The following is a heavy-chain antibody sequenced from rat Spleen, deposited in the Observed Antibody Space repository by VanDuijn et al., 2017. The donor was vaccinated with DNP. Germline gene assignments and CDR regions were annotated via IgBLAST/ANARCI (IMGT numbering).Heavy chain of an antibody. CDR1: GFSLTNFG. CDR3: ARDEDSSYMPADY. V-gene: IGHV2-15*01. D-gene: IGHD1-2*01. Sequence: QVQVWESGPGLVQPSQTLSLTCTVSGFSLTNFGVSWVRQPPGKGLEWIAALGSGGSTDYNSALKSRLSISRDTSKNQVLLKMNSLQTEDTATYYCARDEDSSYMPADYWGQGVMVTVSS. CDR2: LGSGGST. J-gene: IGHJ2*01.